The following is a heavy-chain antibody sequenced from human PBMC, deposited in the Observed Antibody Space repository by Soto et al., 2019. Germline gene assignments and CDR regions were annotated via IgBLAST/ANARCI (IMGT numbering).Heavy chain of an antibody. J-gene: IGHJ6*02. Sequence: GASVKVSCKASGYTFTSYGISWVRQAPGQGLEWMGWISAYNGNTNYAQKLQGRVTMTTDTSTSTACMELRSLRSDDTAVYYCARSGLWFGDELFVWGQGTTVTVSS. CDR1: GYTFTSYG. CDR2: ISAYNGNT. D-gene: IGHD3-10*01. CDR3: ARSGLWFGDELFV. V-gene: IGHV1-18*04.